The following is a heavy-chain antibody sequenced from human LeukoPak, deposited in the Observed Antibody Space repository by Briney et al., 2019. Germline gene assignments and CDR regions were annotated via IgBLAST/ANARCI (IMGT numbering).Heavy chain of an antibody. CDR2: ISAYNGNI. V-gene: IGHV1-18*01. J-gene: IGHJ4*02. CDR3: ARDPSFDILTGYYMGGDIDFSY. Sequence: GASVKVSCKASGYTFTSYGISWVRQAPGQGLEWMGWISAYNGNINYAQKLQGRVTMTTDTSTSTAYMELRSLRSDDTAVYYCARDPSFDILTGYYMGGDIDFSYWGQGTLVTVSS. D-gene: IGHD3-9*01. CDR1: GYTFTSYG.